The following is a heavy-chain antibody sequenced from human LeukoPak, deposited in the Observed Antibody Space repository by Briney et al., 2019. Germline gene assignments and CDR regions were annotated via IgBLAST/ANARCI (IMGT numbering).Heavy chain of an antibody. J-gene: IGHJ3*01. Sequence: PSETLSLTCTVSGGSISSGSYYWSWIRQPPGKGLEWIGEINHSGSTNYNPSLKSRVTISVDTSKNQFSLKLSSVTAADTAVYYCARRGKYQLLYWGQGTMVTVSS. CDR3: ARRGKYQLLY. V-gene: IGHV4-39*07. CDR1: GGSISSGSYY. CDR2: INHSGST. D-gene: IGHD2-2*02.